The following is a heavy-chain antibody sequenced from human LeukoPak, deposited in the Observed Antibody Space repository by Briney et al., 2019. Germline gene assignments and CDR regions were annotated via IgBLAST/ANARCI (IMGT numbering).Heavy chain of an antibody. CDR2: IYYSGTT. J-gene: IGHJ5*02. CDR1: GGSISSYY. CDR3: ARGVYIAAAGTVWFDP. V-gene: IGHV4-59*01. Sequence: PSETLSLTCTVSGGSISSYYWSWIRQPPGKGLEWIGYIYYSGTTNYNPSRKSRVTISVDTSKNQFSLKRSSVTAADTAVYYCARGVYIAAAGTVWFDPWGQGTLVTVSS. D-gene: IGHD6-13*01.